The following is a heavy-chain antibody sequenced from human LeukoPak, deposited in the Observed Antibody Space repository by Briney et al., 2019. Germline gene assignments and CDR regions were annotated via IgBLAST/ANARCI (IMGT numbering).Heavy chain of an antibody. D-gene: IGHD3-10*02. CDR3: ATHGVPGDY. Sequence: PGRSLRLSCAASGFTFSSYAMHWVRQAPGKGLEWVAVISYDGSNEYYADSVKGRFTISRDNSKNTLYLQMNSLRAEDTAVYYCATHGVPGDYWGQGTLVTVSS. CDR1: GFTFSSYA. J-gene: IGHJ4*02. CDR2: ISYDGSNE. V-gene: IGHV3-30*04.